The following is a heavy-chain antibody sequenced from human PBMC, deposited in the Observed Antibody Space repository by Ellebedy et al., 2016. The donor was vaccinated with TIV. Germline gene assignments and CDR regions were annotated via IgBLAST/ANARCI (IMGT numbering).Heavy chain of an antibody. J-gene: IGHJ4*02. CDR2: GLYSGRT. V-gene: IGHV4-59*12. CDR3: ASARWDY. Sequence: SETLSLTXSVSGGSISSFYWSWIRQPPGKGLEWIGHGLYSGRTNYNPSLKSRVTISIDKSNNQFSLRLTSVTAADTAVYYCASARWDYWGQGTLVTVSS. CDR1: GGSISSFY. D-gene: IGHD5-24*01.